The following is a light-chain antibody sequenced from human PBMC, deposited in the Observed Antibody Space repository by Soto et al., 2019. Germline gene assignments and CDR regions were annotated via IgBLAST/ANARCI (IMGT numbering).Light chain of an antibody. Sequence: DIQMTQSPSFLSASVGDTVTITCRASQDVSRDLGWYQQKPGKAPLLLISGASSLQSGVPSRFSGSGSGTEFTLTIASLQPEDFATYYCLQHSNFPLTFGQGTTVEFK. CDR3: LQHSNFPLT. CDR1: QDVSRD. J-gene: IGKJ1*01. V-gene: IGKV1-17*01. CDR2: GAS.